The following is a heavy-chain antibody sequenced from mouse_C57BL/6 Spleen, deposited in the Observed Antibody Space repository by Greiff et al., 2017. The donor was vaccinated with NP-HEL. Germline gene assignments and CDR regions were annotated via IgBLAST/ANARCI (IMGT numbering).Heavy chain of an antibody. CDR3: NYDYDDYSDY. D-gene: IGHD2-4*01. CDR2: IDPETGGT. V-gene: IGHV1-15*01. J-gene: IGHJ2*01. CDR1: GYTFTDYE. Sequence: QVQLKQSGAELVRPGASVTLSCKASGYTFTDYEMHWVKQTPVHGLEWIGAIDPETGGTAYNQKFKGKAILTADKSSSTAYMELRSLTSEDSAVYYCNYDYDDYSDYWGQGTTLTVSS.